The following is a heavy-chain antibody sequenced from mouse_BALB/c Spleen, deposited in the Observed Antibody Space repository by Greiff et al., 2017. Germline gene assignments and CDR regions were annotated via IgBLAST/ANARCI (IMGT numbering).Heavy chain of an antibody. CDR2: ISSGSSTI. J-gene: IGHJ3*01. CDR1: GFTFSSFG. D-gene: IGHD2-14*01. V-gene: IGHV5-17*02. Sequence: EVKVVESGGGLVQPGGSRKLSCAASGFTFSSFGMHWVRQAPEKGLEWVAYISSGSSTIYYADTVKGRFTISRDNPKNTLFLQMTSLRSEDTAMYYCARNYRCLAWFAYWGQGTLVTVSA. CDR3: ARNYRCLAWFAY.